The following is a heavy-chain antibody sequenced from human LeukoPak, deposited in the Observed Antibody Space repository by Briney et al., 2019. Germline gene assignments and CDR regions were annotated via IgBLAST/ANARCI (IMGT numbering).Heavy chain of an antibody. Sequence: SETLSLTCTVSGYSISSGYYWGWIRQPPGKGLEWIGSIYHSGSTYYNPSLKSRVTISVDTSKNQFSLKLSSVTAADTAVYYCASGDHDYGDYGYFDLWGRGTLVTVSS. D-gene: IGHD4-17*01. CDR2: IYHSGST. V-gene: IGHV4-38-2*02. CDR1: GYSISSGYY. J-gene: IGHJ2*01. CDR3: ASGDHDYGDYGYFDL.